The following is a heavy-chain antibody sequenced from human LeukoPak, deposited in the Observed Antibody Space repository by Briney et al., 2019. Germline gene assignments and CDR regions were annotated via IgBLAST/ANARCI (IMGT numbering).Heavy chain of an antibody. V-gene: IGHV3-53*01. Sequence: GGSLRLPCAASGFTVSSNYMSWVRQAPGKGLEWVSVIYSGGSTYYADSVKGRFTISRDNSKNTLYLQMNSLRAEDTAVYYCARNGRDQWLASDYWGQGTLVTVSS. CDR1: GFTVSSNY. CDR2: IYSGGST. CDR3: ARNGRDQWLASDY. D-gene: IGHD6-19*01. J-gene: IGHJ4*02.